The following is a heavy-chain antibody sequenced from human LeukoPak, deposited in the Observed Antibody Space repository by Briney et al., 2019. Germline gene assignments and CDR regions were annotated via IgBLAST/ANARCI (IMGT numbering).Heavy chain of an antibody. CDR2: ISSSSSYI. J-gene: IGHJ4*02. D-gene: IGHD6-6*01. CDR3: AGSVEYSSSAAGDY. V-gene: IGHV3-21*01. Sequence: PGGSLRLSCAASGFTFSSYSMNWVRQAPGKGLEWISSISSSSSYIYYADSVKGRFTISRDNAKNSLYLQMNSLSAEDTAVYYCAGSVEYSSSAAGDYWGQGTLVTVSS. CDR1: GFTFSSYS.